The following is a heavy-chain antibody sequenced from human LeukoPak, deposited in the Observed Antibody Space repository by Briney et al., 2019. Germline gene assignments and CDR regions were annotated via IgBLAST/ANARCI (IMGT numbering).Heavy chain of an antibody. CDR3: ARTAMERDYFDY. CDR1: GFTFSSNY. J-gene: IGHJ4*02. Sequence: PGGSLRLSCAASGFTFSSNYMSWVRQAPGKGLEWVSVIYSGGSTYYADSVKGRFTISRDNSKNTLYLQMNSLRAEDTAVYYCARTAMERDYFDYWGQGTLVTVSS. CDR2: IYSGGST. V-gene: IGHV3-53*01. D-gene: IGHD5-18*01.